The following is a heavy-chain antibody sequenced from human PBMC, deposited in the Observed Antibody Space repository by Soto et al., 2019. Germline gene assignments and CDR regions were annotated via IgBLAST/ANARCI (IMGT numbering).Heavy chain of an antibody. CDR1: GGSISSSSYY. Sequence: SETLSLTCTVSGGSISSSSYYWGWIRQPPGKGLEWIGSIYYSGSTYYNPSLKSRVTISVDTSKNQFSLELSSVTAADTAVYYCARPYYYDSSGYPSPWGQGTLVTVSS. D-gene: IGHD3-22*01. CDR3: ARPYYYDSSGYPSP. J-gene: IGHJ5*02. CDR2: IYYSGST. V-gene: IGHV4-39*01.